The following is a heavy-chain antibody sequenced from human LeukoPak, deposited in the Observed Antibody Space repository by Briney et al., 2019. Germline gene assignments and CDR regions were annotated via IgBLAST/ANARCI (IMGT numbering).Heavy chain of an antibody. J-gene: IGHJ3*02. Sequence: GGSLRLSCAASGFTFDDYAMLWVRQAPGKGLEWVSGISWNSGSIGYADSVKGRFTISRDNAKNSLYLQMNSLRAEDTALYYCAKVLWFGETAFDIWGQGTMVTVSS. D-gene: IGHD3-10*01. V-gene: IGHV3-9*01. CDR3: AKVLWFGETAFDI. CDR2: ISWNSGSI. CDR1: GFTFDDYA.